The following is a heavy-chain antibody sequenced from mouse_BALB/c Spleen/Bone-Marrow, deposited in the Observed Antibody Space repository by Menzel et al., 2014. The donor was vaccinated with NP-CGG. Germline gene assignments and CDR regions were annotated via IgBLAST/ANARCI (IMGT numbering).Heavy chain of an antibody. J-gene: IGHJ2*03. CDR3: ARVWYFDY. CDR2: INSNGGST. CDR1: GFTFSSYG. V-gene: IGHV5-6-3*01. Sequence: EEMLVESGGGLVKSGGPLKLSCAASGFTFSSYGLSWVCPTPDKRLELVATINSNGGSTYYPDSVKGRFTISRDNAKNTLYLQMSSLKSEDTAMYYCARVWYFDYWGQGTSLTVSS.